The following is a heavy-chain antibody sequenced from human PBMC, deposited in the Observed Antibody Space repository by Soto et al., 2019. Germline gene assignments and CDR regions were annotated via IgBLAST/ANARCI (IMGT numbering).Heavy chain of an antibody. CDR3: XXXXXXXXXXXXXXNCFDP. J-gene: IGHJ5*02. CDR2: IKQDGSEK. CDR1: GFTFSSNW. Sequence: EVQLVESGGSLVQPGGSLRLSCAASGFTFSSNWMSWVRQAPGKGLEWVANIKQDGSEKYYVDSVKGRFTISRDNAKXXXXXXXXXXXXXXXXXXXXXXXXXXXXXXXXXXNCFDPWGQGTLVTVSS. V-gene: IGHV3-7*01.